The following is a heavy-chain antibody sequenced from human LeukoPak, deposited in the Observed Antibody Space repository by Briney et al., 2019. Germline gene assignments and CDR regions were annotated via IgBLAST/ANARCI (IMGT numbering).Heavy chain of an antibody. Sequence: GGSLRLSCAASGFIFSRYNMNWVRQAPGKGLEWVSYISSSSSSIYYGDSVKGRFAISRDNAKNSLYLQMNSLRAEDTAVYYCARDSSDRLPDYWGQGTLVTVSS. CDR2: ISSSSSSI. J-gene: IGHJ4*02. D-gene: IGHD6-19*01. V-gene: IGHV3-48*01. CDR3: ARDSSDRLPDY. CDR1: GFIFSRYN.